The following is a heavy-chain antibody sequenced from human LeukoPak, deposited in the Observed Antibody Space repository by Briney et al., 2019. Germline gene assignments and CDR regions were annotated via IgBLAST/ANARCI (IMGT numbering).Heavy chain of an antibody. Sequence: GGSLRLSCAVSGFTFSSYWMNWVRQAPGKGLEWVANIKPDGSEKNYVDSVKGRFTISRDNAKNSLYLQMNSLRAEDTAVYYCARIGHYDFWSGYSTGAFDIWGQGTMVTVSS. CDR3: ARIGHYDFWSGYSTGAFDI. J-gene: IGHJ3*02. CDR1: GFTFSSYW. D-gene: IGHD3-3*01. V-gene: IGHV3-7*01. CDR2: IKPDGSEK.